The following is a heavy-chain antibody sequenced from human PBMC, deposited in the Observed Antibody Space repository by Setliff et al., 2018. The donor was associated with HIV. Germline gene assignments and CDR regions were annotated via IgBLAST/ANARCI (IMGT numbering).Heavy chain of an antibody. Sequence: PSQTLSLTCAVSGGSISSGGYSWSWIRQPAGKGLEWIGHIYTSGSTNYNPSLKSRVTISVDTSKNQFSLKLSSVTAADTALYFCAREAYFFASGTYYFDSWGQGTLVTVSS. CDR3: AREAYFFASGTYYFDS. V-gene: IGHV4-61*09. J-gene: IGHJ4*02. CDR1: GGSISSGGYS. D-gene: IGHD3-10*01. CDR2: IYTSGST.